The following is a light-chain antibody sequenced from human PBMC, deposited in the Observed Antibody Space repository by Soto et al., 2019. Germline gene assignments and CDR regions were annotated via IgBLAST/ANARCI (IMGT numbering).Light chain of an antibody. CDR3: QQYHTWTWT. V-gene: IGKV3-15*01. Sequence: ELLMTQSPVTLSMSPSERAILSCRASRSVSSNLAWYQQSPGQAPRLIIYGASTRATGIPARFSGRGSGTFFTLTISSLQSEDFAVYYCQQYHTWTWTFGLGTKVDIK. J-gene: IGKJ1*01. CDR2: GAS. CDR1: RSVSSN.